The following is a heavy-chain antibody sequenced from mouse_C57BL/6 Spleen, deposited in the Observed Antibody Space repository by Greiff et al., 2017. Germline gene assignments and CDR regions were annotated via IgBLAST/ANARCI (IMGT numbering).Heavy chain of an antibody. D-gene: IGHD1-1*01. CDR3: ARYYCGSSYVGPDV. V-gene: IGHV1-55*01. J-gene: IGHJ1*03. Sequence: QVQLQQPGAELVKPGASVKMSCKASGYTFTSYWITWVKQRPGQGLEWIGDIYPGSGRTNYNEKFKSKATLTVDTSSSTAYMQLSSLTSEDSAVYYCARYYCGSSYVGPDVWGTGTTVTVSS. CDR1: GYTFTSYW. CDR2: IYPGSGRT.